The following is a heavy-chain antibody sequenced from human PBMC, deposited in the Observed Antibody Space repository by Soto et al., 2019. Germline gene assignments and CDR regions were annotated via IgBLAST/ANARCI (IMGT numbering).Heavy chain of an antibody. V-gene: IGHV3-48*02. Sequence: EVQLVESGGGLVQPGGSLRLSCAASGFSFSSYSLTWVRQAPGKVLECVSYISSTSKNTIYYADSVKGRFTISRDNAQNSLYLQMNSLRDEDTAVYYCARGYASGIYYDWGQGTLVTVSS. CDR3: ARGYASGIYYD. J-gene: IGHJ4*02. D-gene: IGHD3-10*01. CDR2: ISSTSKNTI. CDR1: GFSFSSYS.